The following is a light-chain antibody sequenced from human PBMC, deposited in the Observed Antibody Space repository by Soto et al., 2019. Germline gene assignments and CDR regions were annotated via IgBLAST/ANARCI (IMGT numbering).Light chain of an antibody. CDR3: QQYNNRPPET. Sequence: ELVMTQSPATLSVSPGERATLSCRASQSVGSNLAWYQQKPGQAPRLLIYGASTRATGIPARFSGSGSGTEFTLTISSLQSEDFAIYYCQQYNNRPPETFGQGTKLE. V-gene: IGKV3-15*01. CDR2: GAS. CDR1: QSVGSN. J-gene: IGKJ2*01.